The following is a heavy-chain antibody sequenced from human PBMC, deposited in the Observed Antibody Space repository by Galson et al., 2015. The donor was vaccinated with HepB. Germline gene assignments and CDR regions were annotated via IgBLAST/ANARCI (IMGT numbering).Heavy chain of an antibody. V-gene: IGHV3-7*03. CDR1: GFIFSRYW. CDR3: ARDKASDPVLNDAFDI. J-gene: IGHJ3*02. Sequence: SLRLSCAAAGFIFSRYWMSWFRQTPGKGLEWVANIKQDGSEKYYVDSVKCRSTISRDNAKNSLYLQMNSLRAEDTAVYYCARDKASDPVLNDAFDIWGQGTMVTVSS. CDR2: IKQDGSEK.